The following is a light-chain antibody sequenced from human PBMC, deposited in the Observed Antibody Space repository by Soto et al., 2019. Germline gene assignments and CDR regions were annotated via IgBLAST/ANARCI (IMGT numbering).Light chain of an antibody. CDR3: QSADSSGTYV. J-gene: IGLJ1*01. V-gene: IGLV3-25*02. Sequence: SYELTQPPSVSVSPGETARITCSGDALXXXYAXCYQQKPGQAPVLVIYKDSERPSGIPERFSGSSSGTTVTLTISGVQAEDEADYYCQSADSSGTYVFGTGTKVTVL. CDR2: KDS. CDR1: ALXXXY.